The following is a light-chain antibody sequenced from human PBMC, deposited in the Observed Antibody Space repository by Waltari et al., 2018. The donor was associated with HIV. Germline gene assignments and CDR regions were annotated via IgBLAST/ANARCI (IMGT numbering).Light chain of an antibody. V-gene: IGLV1-44*01. J-gene: IGLJ2*01. CDR1: RSNMGSRP. CDR2: SNT. Sequence: QSLLTQSPSASGTPGQRVNISCFGNRSNMGSRPHIWYQHFPGTPPNLLIFSNTEPPSGVPDRFSGSKSGTSASLAISGLHSQDEADYYCSAWDVTLNGLVFGGGTRLSVL. CDR3: SAWDVTLNGLV.